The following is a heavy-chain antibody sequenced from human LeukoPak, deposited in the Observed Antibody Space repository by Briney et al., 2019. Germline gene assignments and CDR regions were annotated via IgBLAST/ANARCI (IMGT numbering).Heavy chain of an antibody. CDR1: GGSISSSSYY. CDR3: ARHSITMVRGVKPAPAFDI. CDR2: IYYSGST. J-gene: IGHJ3*02. Sequence: SETLSLTCTVSGGSISSSSYYWGWIRQPPGKGLEWIGSIYYSGSTYYNPSLKSRVTISVDTSKNQFSLKLSSVTDADTAVYYCARHSITMVRGVKPAPAFDIWGQGTMVTVSS. D-gene: IGHD3-10*01. V-gene: IGHV4-39*01.